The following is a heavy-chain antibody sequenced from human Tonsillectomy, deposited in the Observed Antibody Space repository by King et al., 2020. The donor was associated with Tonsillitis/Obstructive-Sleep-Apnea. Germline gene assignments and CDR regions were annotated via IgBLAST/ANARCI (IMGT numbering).Heavy chain of an antibody. Sequence: VQLVESGGGLVQPGGSLRLSCAASGFTFSDHYMYWVRQAPGKGLEWVGRTRNKVNSYTTEYAASVKGRFTISRDDSKNSLHLQMNSLKTEDTAVYYCVSGVVGVFDYWGQGTLVTVSS. CDR2: TRNKVNSYTT. V-gene: IGHV3-72*01. CDR1: GFTFSDHY. D-gene: IGHD1-26*01. J-gene: IGHJ4*02. CDR3: VSGVVGVFDY.